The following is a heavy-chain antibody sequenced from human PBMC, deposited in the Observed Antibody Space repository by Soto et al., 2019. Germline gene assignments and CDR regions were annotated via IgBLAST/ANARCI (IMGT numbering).Heavy chain of an antibody. Sequence: EVQLVESGGGLVKPGGSLRLSCAASGFTFSSYSMNWVRQAPGKGLEWVSSISSSSSYIYYADSVKGRLTISRDNAKNSLYLQMNSLRAEDTAVYYCARVDYDYGDYSICYWGQGTLVTVSS. D-gene: IGHD4-17*01. V-gene: IGHV3-21*01. CDR2: ISSSSSYI. CDR1: GFTFSSYS. CDR3: ARVDYDYGDYSICY. J-gene: IGHJ4*02.